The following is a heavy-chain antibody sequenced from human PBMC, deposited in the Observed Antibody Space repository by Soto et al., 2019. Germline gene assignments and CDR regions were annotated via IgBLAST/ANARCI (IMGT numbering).Heavy chain of an antibody. CDR1: GFTFDDYA. CDR2: ISWNSGSI. V-gene: IGHV3-9*01. D-gene: IGHD4-17*01. J-gene: IGHJ4*02. CDR3: AKDRGRYDYGDYFDY. Sequence: EVQLVESGGGLVQPGRSLRLSCAASGFTFDDYAMHWVRQAPGKCLEWVSGISWNSGSIGYADSVKGRFTISRDNAKNSLYLQINSLRPEDTALYYCAKDRGRYDYGDYFDYWGQGILVTVSS.